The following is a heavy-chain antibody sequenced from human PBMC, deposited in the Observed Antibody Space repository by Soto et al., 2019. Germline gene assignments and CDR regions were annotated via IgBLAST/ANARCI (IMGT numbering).Heavy chain of an antibody. V-gene: IGHV3-23*01. CDR1: GFTFSSYA. Sequence: GGSLRLACTASGFTFSSYAMSWVRQAPGEWLEWVSTVSGSGGSTYYADSVKGRFTISRDNSKNTLYLQMNSLTTEGTAVCYCAKGAGGGYFDYWGQGTLVTVSS. D-gene: IGHD3-10*01. J-gene: IGHJ4*02. CDR2: VSGSGGST. CDR3: AKGAGGGYFDY.